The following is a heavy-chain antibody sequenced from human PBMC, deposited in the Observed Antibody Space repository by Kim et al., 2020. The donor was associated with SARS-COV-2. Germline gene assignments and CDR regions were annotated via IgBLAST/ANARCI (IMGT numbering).Heavy chain of an antibody. CDR1: GGSISSYY. CDR2: IYYSGST. V-gene: IGHV4-59*13. J-gene: IGHJ2*01. D-gene: IGHD6-13*01. CDR3: ARWSIAAADLAWYFDL. Sequence: SETLSLTCTVSGGSISSYYWSWIRQPPGKGLEWIGYIYYSGSTNYNPSLKSRVTISVDTSKNQFSLKLSSVTAADTAVYYCARWSIAAADLAWYFDLWGRGTLVTVSS.